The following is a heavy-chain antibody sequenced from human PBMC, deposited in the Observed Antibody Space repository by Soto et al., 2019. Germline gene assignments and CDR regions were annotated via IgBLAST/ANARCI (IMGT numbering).Heavy chain of an antibody. CDR1: GYTFTGYY. D-gene: IGHD3-22*01. CDR3: ERARITMIVGAFDI. CDR2: INPSSGGT. V-gene: IGHV1-2*04. J-gene: IGHJ3*02. Sequence: ASVKVSCKASGYTFTGYYMHWVRQAPGQGLEWMGWINPSSGGTNYAQKFQGWVTMTRDTSISTAYMELSRLRSDDTAVYYCERARITMIVGAFDIWGQGTMVTVSS.